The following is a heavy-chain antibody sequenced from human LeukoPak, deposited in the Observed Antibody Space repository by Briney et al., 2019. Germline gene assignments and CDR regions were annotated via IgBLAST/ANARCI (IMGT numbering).Heavy chain of an antibody. V-gene: IGHV4-61*01. CDR3: ARRGYPYGFDY. D-gene: IGHD5-18*01. Sequence: SETLSLTCTVSGGSISSSSYYWSWIRQPPGKGLEWIGYIYYSGSTNYNPSLKSRVTISVDTSKNQFSMKVSSVTAADTAVYYCARRGYPYGFDYWGQGTLVTVSS. CDR2: IYYSGST. CDR1: GGSISSSSYY. J-gene: IGHJ4*02.